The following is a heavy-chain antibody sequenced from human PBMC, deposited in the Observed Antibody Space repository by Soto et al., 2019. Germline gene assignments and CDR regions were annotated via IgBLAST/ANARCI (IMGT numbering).Heavy chain of an antibody. CDR1: GGSISSSNW. V-gene: IGHV4-4*02. CDR2: IYHSGST. CDR3: ASSYYGSGSYGFDP. D-gene: IGHD3-10*01. Sequence: SETLSLTCAVSGGSISSSNWWSWVRQPPGKGLEWIGEIYHSGSTNYNPSLKSRVTISVDKSKNQFSLKLSSVTAADTAVYYCASSYYGSGSYGFDPWGQGTLVTVSS. J-gene: IGHJ5*02.